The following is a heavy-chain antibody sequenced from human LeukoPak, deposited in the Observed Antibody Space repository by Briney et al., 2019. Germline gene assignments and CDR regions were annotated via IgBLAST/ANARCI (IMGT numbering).Heavy chain of an antibody. J-gene: IGHJ4*02. D-gene: IGHD1-1*01. CDR1: GYTFTGYY. CDR3: ARRELEYDFEY. V-gene: IGHV1-46*01. Sequence: ASVKVSCKGSGYTFTGYYMHWVRQAPGQGLEWMGIINPSGGGTGYAQKFQGRVTMTRDTSTSTVYMELSSLRSEDTAVYYCARRELEYDFEYWGQGTLVIVSS. CDR2: INPSGGGT.